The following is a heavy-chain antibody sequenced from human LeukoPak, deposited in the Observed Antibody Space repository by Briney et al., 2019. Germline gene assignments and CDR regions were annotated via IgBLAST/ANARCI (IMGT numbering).Heavy chain of an antibody. V-gene: IGHV1-8*02. Sequence: ASVKVSCKTTGYIFIDYEISWVRQAPGQGLEWMGWMNPKSGDTGYEQKFQGRITITRDSSISTVYMELSSLRSEDTALYYCARGRYMDVWGKGTMVTVSS. CDR1: GYIFIDYE. CDR2: MNPKSGDT. CDR3: ARGRYMDV. J-gene: IGHJ6*03.